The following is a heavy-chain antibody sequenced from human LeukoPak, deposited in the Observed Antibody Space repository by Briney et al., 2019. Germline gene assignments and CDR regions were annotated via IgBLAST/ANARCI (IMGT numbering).Heavy chain of an antibody. D-gene: IGHD6-19*01. CDR3: AKMPGYSSGWFPYYFDY. Sequence: AGGSLRLSCAASGFTFSSYAMSWVRQAPGKGLEWVSAISGSGGSTYYADSVKGRFTTSRDNSKNTLYLRMNSLRAEDTAVYYCAKMPGYSSGWFPYYFDYWGQGTLVTVSS. CDR2: ISGSGGST. V-gene: IGHV3-23*01. J-gene: IGHJ4*02. CDR1: GFTFSSYA.